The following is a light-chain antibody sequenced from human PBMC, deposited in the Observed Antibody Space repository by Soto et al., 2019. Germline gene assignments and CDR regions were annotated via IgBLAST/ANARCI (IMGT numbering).Light chain of an antibody. J-gene: IGKJ2*01. V-gene: IGKV4-1*01. CDR1: QSVLYNSNNKNY. CDR3: QQYYSTPYN. CDR2: WAS. Sequence: DIVMTQSPDSLAVSLGERATINCKSSQSVLYNSNNKNYLAWYQQKPGQPPKLLIYWASTRESGVPDRFSGSESWTDFTLTISSLQAEDVAVYYCQQYYSTPYNFGQGTKLEIK.